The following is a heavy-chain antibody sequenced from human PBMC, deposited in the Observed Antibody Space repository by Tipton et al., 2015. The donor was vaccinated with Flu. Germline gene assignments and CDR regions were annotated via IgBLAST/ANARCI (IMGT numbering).Heavy chain of an antibody. V-gene: IGHV6-1*01. D-gene: IGHD2-2*01. CDR2: TYYRSKWYN. CDR3: ARDDSICRSTSCYWSSFDY. Sequence: GLVKPSQTLSLTCAISGDSVSSNSAAWNWIRQSPSRGLEWLGRTYYRSKWYNDYAVSVKSRITINPDTSKNQFSLQLNSVTPEDTAVYYCARDDSICRSTSCYWSSFDYWGQGTLVTVSS. J-gene: IGHJ4*02. CDR1: GDSVSSNSAA.